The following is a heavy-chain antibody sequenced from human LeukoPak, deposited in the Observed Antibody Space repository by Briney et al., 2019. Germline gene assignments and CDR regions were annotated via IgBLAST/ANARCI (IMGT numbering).Heavy chain of an antibody. J-gene: IGHJ4*02. CDR1: GFIFNTYN. D-gene: IGHD6-19*01. Sequence: GGSLRLSCSASGFIFNTYNIHWVRQAPGKGLEYVSAITSDGGTTYYADSVKGRFTISRDNAKNSLYLQMNSLRVEDTAVYYCARVVGSSGWYRGYFDYWGQGTLVTVSS. CDR2: ITSDGGTT. V-gene: IGHV3-64*04. CDR3: ARVVGSSGWYRGYFDY.